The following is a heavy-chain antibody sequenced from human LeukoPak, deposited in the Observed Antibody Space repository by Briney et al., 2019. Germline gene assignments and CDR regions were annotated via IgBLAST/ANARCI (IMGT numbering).Heavy chain of an antibody. J-gene: IGHJ4*02. Sequence: PSETLSLTCAVYGGSFSGYYWSWIRQPPGKGLEWIGEINHSGGTNYNPSLKSRVTISVDTSKNQFSLKLSSVTAADTAVYYCARYWNWNYNYWGQGTLVTVSS. CDR2: INHSGGT. CDR3: ARYWNWNYNY. CDR1: GGSFSGYY. D-gene: IGHD1-7*01. V-gene: IGHV4-34*01.